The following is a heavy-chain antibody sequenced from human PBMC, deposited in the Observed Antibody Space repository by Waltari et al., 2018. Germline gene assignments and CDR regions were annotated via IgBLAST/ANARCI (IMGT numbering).Heavy chain of an antibody. J-gene: IGHJ4*02. CDR1: GFSLSTSGMR. CDR2: IDWDDDK. V-gene: IGHV2-70*04. CDR3: ARMKGGADFDY. Sequence: QVTLKESGPALVKPTQTLTLTCTFSGFSLSTSGMRVSWIRQPPGKALEWLARIDWDDDKFYSTSLKTRLTSSKDTSKNQVVLTMTNMDPVDTATYYCARMKGGADFDYWGQGTLVTVSS.